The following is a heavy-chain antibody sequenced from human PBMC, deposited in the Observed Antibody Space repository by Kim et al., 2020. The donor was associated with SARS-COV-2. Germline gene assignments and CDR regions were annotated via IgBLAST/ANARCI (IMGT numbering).Heavy chain of an antibody. CDR2: MYPSPGTT. CDR1: GYTFTSGYTFTSYY. V-gene: IGHV1-46*01. CDR3: ARERHASWYFDY. J-gene: IGHJ4*01. Sequence: ASVKVSCKASGYTFTSGYTFTSYYIHWVRQAPGQGLEYLGVMYPSPGTTSIAQRFQGRLTMTSDTSTSTVYIELCSLRSEDAAVYYCARERHASWYFDYW.